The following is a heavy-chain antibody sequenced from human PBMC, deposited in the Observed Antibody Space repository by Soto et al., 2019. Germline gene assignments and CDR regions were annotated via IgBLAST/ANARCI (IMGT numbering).Heavy chain of an antibody. CDR2: IDWDDDK. V-gene: IGHV2-70*11. Sequence: SGPTLVNPTQTLTLTCAFSGFSLSTSGMCVSWIRQPPGKALEWLARIDWDDDKYYSTALKTRLTISKDTSKNQVVLTMTNMDPVDTATYYCARIYDSSAWDGYYYSMDVWGPGATVTVSS. D-gene: IGHD3-22*01. CDR1: GFSLSTSGMC. J-gene: IGHJ6*02. CDR3: ARIYDSSAWDGYYYSMDV.